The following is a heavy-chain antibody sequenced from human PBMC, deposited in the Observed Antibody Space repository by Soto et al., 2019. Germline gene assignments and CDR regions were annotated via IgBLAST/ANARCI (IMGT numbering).Heavy chain of an antibody. D-gene: IGHD3-10*01. Sequence: ASVKVSCKASGYTFTGYYMHWVRQAPGQGLEWMGWINPNSGGTNYAQKFQGWVTMTRDTSISTAYMELSRLRSDDTAVYYCAREQVRGVIGLRVYYYYGMDVWGQGTTVTVSS. CDR1: GYTFTGYY. V-gene: IGHV1-2*04. CDR2: INPNSGGT. CDR3: AREQVRGVIGLRVYYYYGMDV. J-gene: IGHJ6*02.